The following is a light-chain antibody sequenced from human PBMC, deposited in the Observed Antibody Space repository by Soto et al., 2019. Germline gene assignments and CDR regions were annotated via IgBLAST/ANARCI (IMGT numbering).Light chain of an antibody. CDR3: HQYGSAPAWT. Sequence: EIVLTQSPGTLSLFPGERATLSRRASQSISSNYLAWYQQKPGQAPRLLIHGASNRATGIPDRFSGAGSGTDFTLTISRLEPEDFAVYYCHQYGSAPAWTFGQGTKVEIK. V-gene: IGKV3-20*01. CDR1: QSISSNY. J-gene: IGKJ1*01. CDR2: GAS.